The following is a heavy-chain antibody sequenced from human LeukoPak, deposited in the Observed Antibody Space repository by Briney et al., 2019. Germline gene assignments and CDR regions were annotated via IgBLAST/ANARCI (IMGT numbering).Heavy chain of an antibody. CDR1: GFTFSSYS. CDR3: AREGLVVPAAVSYYYYYMDV. J-gene: IGHJ6*03. CDR2: ISSSSSYI. D-gene: IGHD2-2*01. V-gene: IGHV3-21*01. Sequence: KPGGSLSLSCAASGFTFSSYSMNGVRRAPGKGLEWVSSISSSSSYIYYADSGKGRFTISRDNAKNSLYLQMNSLRAEDTAVYYCAREGLVVPAAVSYYYYYMDVWGKGTTVTVSS.